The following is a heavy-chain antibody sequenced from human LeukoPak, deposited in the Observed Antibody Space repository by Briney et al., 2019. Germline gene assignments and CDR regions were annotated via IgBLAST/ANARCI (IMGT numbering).Heavy chain of an antibody. J-gene: IGHJ4*02. D-gene: IGHD2-15*01. V-gene: IGHV4-59*01. CDR2: IYYSGST. CDR3: AREPTL. CDR1: GGSISSYY. Sequence: SETLSLTCSVSGGSISSYYWSWIRQSPEKGVEWIGYIYYSGSTNYNPSLKSRVTISVDTSKNQFSLKLSSVTAADTAVYYCAREPTLWGQGTLVTVSS.